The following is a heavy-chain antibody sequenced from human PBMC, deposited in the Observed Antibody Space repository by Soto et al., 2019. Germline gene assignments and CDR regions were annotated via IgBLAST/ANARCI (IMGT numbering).Heavy chain of an antibody. Sequence: QVQLQESSPGLVKPSETQSLTCTVSGGSIRSYYWSWIRQPPGKGLEWIGYIYYSGSTNYNPSLKSRVTISVDTSKNQFSLKLSSVTAADTAVYYCARNYGHAFDIWGQGTMVTVSS. V-gene: IGHV4-59*01. D-gene: IGHD1-7*01. CDR3: ARNYGHAFDI. CDR1: GGSIRSYY. CDR2: IYYSGST. J-gene: IGHJ3*02.